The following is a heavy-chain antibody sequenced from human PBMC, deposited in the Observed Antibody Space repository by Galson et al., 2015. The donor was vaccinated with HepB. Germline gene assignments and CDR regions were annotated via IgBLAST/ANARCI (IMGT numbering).Heavy chain of an antibody. J-gene: IGHJ4*01. CDR2: IKQDGSER. V-gene: IGHV3-7*03. D-gene: IGHD3-9*01. CDR1: GFSLSQYW. Sequence: SLRLSCAASGFSLSQYWMTWVRQPPGKGLEWVANIKQDGSERNYVDSVKGRFTISRDNSKNTLYLQMNSLRAEDTAVYYCAKDNYDILTGYYTPLGYWGQGTLVTVSS. CDR3: AKDNYDILTGYYTPLGY.